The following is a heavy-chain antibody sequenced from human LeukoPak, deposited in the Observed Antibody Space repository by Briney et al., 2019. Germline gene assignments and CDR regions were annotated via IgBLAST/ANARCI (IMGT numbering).Heavy chain of an antibody. CDR1: GFIFRSYW. V-gene: IGHV3-23*01. Sequence: PGGSLRLSCAASGFIFRSYWMSWVRQAPGKGLEWVAVIGESGETTIYRDSVKGRLTISRDNSKNTLFLQMSGLRVEDTAVYYCAKGAPVGGTRHFDHWGQGTLVTVSS. J-gene: IGHJ5*02. CDR3: AKGAPVGGTRHFDH. D-gene: IGHD1-26*01. CDR2: IGESGETT.